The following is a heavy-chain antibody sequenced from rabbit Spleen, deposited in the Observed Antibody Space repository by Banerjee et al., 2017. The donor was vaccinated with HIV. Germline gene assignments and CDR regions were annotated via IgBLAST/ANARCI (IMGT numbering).Heavy chain of an antibody. CDR2: IDTGSSGFT. CDR3: VRDRANIGGDYGPYYLNL. CDR1: GLDFSSSYW. V-gene: IGHV1S45*01. Sequence: QEQLKESGGGLVQPGGSLKLTCKASGLDFSSSYWICWVRQAPGKGLEWIACIDTGSSGFTYFASWAKGRFTISKTSSTTVTLQMTSLTAADTATYFCVRDRANIGGDYGPYYLNLWGQGTLVTVS. D-gene: IGHD2-1*01. J-gene: IGHJ4*01.